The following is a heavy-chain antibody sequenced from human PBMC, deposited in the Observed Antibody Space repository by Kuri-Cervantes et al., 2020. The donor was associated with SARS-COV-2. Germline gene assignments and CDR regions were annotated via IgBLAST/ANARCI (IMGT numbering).Heavy chain of an antibody. Sequence: SVKVSCKAPGGTFSSYAISWVRQAPGQGLEWMGGIIPIFGIANYAQKFQGRVTITADKSTSTAYMELSSLRSEDTAVYYCVRKYDFWGGYSYYYGMDVWGQGTTVTVSS. D-gene: IGHD3-3*01. CDR2: IIPIFGIA. J-gene: IGHJ6*02. CDR3: VRKYDFWGGYSYYYGMDV. CDR1: GGTFSSYA. V-gene: IGHV1-69*10.